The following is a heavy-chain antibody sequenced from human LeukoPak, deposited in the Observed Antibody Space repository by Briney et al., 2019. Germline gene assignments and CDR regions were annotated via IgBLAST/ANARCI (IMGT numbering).Heavy chain of an antibody. CDR2: IDPSDSYT. J-gene: IGHJ4*02. D-gene: IGHD2-2*01. Sequence: GESLKISCKGSGYSFTSCWISWVRQMPGKGLEWMGRIDPSDSYTNYSPSFQGHVTISADKSISTAYLQWSSLKASDTAMYYCARRSCSSTSCYAAPFGYWGQGTLVTVSS. CDR1: GYSFTSCW. CDR3: ARRSCSSTSCYAAPFGY. V-gene: IGHV5-10-1*01.